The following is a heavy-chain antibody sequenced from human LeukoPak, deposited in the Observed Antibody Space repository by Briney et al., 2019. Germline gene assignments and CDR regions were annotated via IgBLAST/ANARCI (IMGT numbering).Heavy chain of an antibody. Sequence: PGGSLRLSCATSGLTLSSYTMSWVRQAPGKGLEWVSTILGNGGSTYYADSVKGRFTNSRDNSKNTLYLQMNSLRAEDTAVYYCARDVWYSSSSHLDYWGQGTRVTVSS. J-gene: IGHJ4*02. CDR2: ILGNGGST. CDR1: GLTLSSYT. CDR3: ARDVWYSSSSHLDY. V-gene: IGHV3-23*01. D-gene: IGHD6-13*01.